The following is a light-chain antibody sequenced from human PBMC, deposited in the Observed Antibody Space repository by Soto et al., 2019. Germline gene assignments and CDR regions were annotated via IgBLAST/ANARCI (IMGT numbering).Light chain of an antibody. J-gene: IGKJ4*01. CDR1: QSVSGK. CDR3: QQFSSYPLT. V-gene: IGKV3-20*01. CDR2: DAS. Sequence: EIVLTQSPATLSLSPGERATLSCRASQSVSGKLAWYQQKPGQAPRLLIYDASSRATGIPDRFSGGGSGTDFTLTISRLEPEDFAVYYCQQFSSYPLTFGGGTKVDIK.